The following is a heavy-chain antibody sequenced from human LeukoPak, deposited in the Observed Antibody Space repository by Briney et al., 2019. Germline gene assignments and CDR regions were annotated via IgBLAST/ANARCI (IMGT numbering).Heavy chain of an antibody. CDR1: GFIVNDHA. CDR3: AKFYGSGTYLGYYYGMDV. D-gene: IGHD3-10*01. V-gene: IGHV3-9*01. CDR2: VFWNGVDK. J-gene: IGHJ6*02. Sequence: PGGSLRLSCVASGFIVNDHAMHWVRQTPGKGLEWVAGVFWNGVDKGYADSVKGRFTIFRDNAKNTLYLQMNSLRVEDTAVYYCAKFYGSGTYLGYYYGMDVWGQGTTVTVSS.